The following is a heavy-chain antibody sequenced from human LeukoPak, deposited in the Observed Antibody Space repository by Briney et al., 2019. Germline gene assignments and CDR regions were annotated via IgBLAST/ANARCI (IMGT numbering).Heavy chain of an antibody. CDR1: GFIFSSYG. CDR2: IWYDGSDN. Sequence: PGRSVRLSCAASGFIFSSYGMHWVRQAPGKGLEWVAVIWYDGSDNYYADSVKGRFTISRDNSKNTLYLQMNSLRAEDTAVYYCAKSYSGRGNAFDIWGQGTMVTVSS. D-gene: IGHD1-26*01. CDR3: AKSYSGRGNAFDI. J-gene: IGHJ3*02. V-gene: IGHV3-33*06.